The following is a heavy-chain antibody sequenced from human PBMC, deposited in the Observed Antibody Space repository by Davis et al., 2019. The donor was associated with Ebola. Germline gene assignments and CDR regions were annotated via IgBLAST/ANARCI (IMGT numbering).Heavy chain of an antibody. CDR1: GYTFNIYH. V-gene: IGHV1-46*02. CDR2: INPSGDST. Sequence: AASVKVSCKASGYTFNIYHVHWVRQAPGQGLEWMGIINPSGDSTSYAQTFQCRLNVTRDTSTSTVYMELTSLTSDDTAVYYCAGDYGGQVNWFDPWGQGTLVTVSS. D-gene: IGHD4-23*01. J-gene: IGHJ5*02. CDR3: AGDYGGQVNWFDP.